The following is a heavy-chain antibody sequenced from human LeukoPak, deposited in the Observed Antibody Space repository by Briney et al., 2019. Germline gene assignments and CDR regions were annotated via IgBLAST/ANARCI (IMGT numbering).Heavy chain of an antibody. CDR1: GFTLGDHA. J-gene: IGHJ6*02. Sequence: GRSLRLSRTASGFTLGDHAMTWIRQAPGRGLEWVGFIRSVGYGEATEYAASVKGRFTISRDNSKSIAYLQMNSLKTDDTAVYYCARGPIQLWLHNGMAVGGQGTTVIVSS. D-gene: IGHD5-18*01. V-gene: IGHV3-49*03. CDR3: ARGPIQLWLHNGMAV. CDR2: IRSVGYGEAT.